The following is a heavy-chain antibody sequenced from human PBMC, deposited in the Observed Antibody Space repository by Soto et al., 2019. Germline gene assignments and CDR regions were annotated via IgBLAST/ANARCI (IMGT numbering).Heavy chain of an antibody. CDR1: GGSIRCYY. J-gene: IGHJ4*02. Sequence: SETLSLTCTVSGGSIRCYYWSWIPQPPVKGLEWIGYIYYSGSTNYNPSLKSRVTISVDTSKNQFSLKLSSVTAADTAVYYCARDNGYSYGYTLDHWGQGTLVTVSS. CDR2: IYYSGST. V-gene: IGHV4-59*01. CDR3: ARDNGYSYGYTLDH. D-gene: IGHD5-18*01.